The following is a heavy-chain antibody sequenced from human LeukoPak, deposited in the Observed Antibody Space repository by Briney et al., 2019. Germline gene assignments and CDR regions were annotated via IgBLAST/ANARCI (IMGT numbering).Heavy chain of an antibody. J-gene: IGHJ4*02. CDR1: GFTFSTYA. CDR2: ISWNSGSI. Sequence: GGSLRLSCAASGFTFSTYAMHWVRQAPGKGLEWVSGISWNSGSIGYADSVKGRFTISRDNAKDSLYLQMNNLRAEDTALYYCARLSGYSYGYFDYWGQGTLVTVSS. CDR3: ARLSGYSYGYFDY. D-gene: IGHD5-18*01. V-gene: IGHV3-9*01.